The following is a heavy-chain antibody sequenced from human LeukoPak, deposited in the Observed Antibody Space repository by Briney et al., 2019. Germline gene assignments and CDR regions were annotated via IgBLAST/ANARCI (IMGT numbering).Heavy chain of an antibody. Sequence: SETLSLTCTVSGGSISSYYWSWIRQPPGKGLEWIGYIYYSGSTNYNPSLKSRVTISVDTSKNQFSLKLGSVTAADTAVYYCARETLYYGSGSYYNAFDYWGQGTLVTVSS. CDR1: GGSISSYY. V-gene: IGHV4-59*01. CDR2: IYYSGST. CDR3: ARETLYYGSGSYYNAFDY. D-gene: IGHD3-10*01. J-gene: IGHJ4*02.